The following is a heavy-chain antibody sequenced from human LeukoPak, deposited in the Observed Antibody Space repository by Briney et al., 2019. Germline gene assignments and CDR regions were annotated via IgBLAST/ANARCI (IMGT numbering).Heavy chain of an antibody. CDR2: ISFDGSTK. CDR1: GFTFNRYT. Sequence: GGSLRLSCAASGFTFNRYTLHWVRQAPGKGLEWVSIISFDGSTKDYADSVKGRFTISRDNSKNTLDLQMSSLRVEDTAVYYCASRSTREGYCSGGSCFNYYYGMDVWGQGTTVTVSS. V-gene: IGHV3-30-3*01. D-gene: IGHD2-15*01. CDR3: ASRSTREGYCSGGSCFNYYYGMDV. J-gene: IGHJ6*02.